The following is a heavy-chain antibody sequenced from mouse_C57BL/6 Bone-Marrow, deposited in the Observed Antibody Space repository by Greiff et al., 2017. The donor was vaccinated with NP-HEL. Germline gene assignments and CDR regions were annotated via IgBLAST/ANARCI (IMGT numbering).Heavy chain of an antibody. CDR2: ISYDGSN. CDR3: ASLSDYGYAMDY. J-gene: IGHJ4*01. CDR1: GYSITSGYY. Sequence: EVQLQQSGPGLVKPSQSLSLTCSVTGYSITSGYYWNWIRQFPGNKLEWMGYISYDGSNNYNPSLKNRISITRDTSKNQFFLKLNSVTTEDTATYYCASLSDYGYAMDYWGQGTSVTVSS. V-gene: IGHV3-6*01. D-gene: IGHD2-4*01.